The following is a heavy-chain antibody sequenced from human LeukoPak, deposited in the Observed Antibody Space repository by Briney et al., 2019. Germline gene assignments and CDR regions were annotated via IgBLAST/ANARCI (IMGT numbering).Heavy chain of an antibody. Sequence: GGSLRLSCAASGFTFSSYEMNWVRQAPGKGLEWVSYISSSGSTIYYADSVKGRFTISRDNAKNSLYLQMNSLRAEDTAVYYCARQVGYSYGYGESSEWGQGTLVTVSS. CDR1: GFTFSSYE. J-gene: IGHJ4*02. CDR3: ARQVGYSYGYGESSE. D-gene: IGHD5-18*01. V-gene: IGHV3-48*03. CDR2: ISSSGSTI.